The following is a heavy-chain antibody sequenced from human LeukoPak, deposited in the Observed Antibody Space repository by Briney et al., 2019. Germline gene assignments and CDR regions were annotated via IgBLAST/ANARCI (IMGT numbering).Heavy chain of an antibody. CDR1: GFTGSNNY. D-gene: IGHD3-9*01. J-gene: IGHJ4*02. CDR3: ATDISTHYFGS. V-gene: IGHV3-53*01. Sequence: PGGSLRLSCAASGFTGSNNYVSWVRQAPGMGQEWVSAIHSSGATCYADSVKGRFTISRHTSKNTLYLQISSLRVEDTAIYYCATDISTHYFGSWGQGTLVTVSS. CDR2: IHSSGAT.